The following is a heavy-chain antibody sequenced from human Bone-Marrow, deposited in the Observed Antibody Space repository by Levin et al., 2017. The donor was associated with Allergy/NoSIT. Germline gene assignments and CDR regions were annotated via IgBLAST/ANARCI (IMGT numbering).Heavy chain of an antibody. CDR2: ISWNSGRV. V-gene: IGHV3-9*01. CDR1: GFTFDDHA. J-gene: IGHJ6*02. CDR3: ARDMGRWFGDLLNYYGLDV. Sequence: LSLPCAASGFTFDDHAIHWVRHAPGKGLEWVSGISWNSGRVGYADSVKGRFTISRDNPKNSLYLQMTSLRPEDTALYYCARDMGRWFGDLLNYYGLDVWGQGTTVTVSS. D-gene: IGHD3-10*01.